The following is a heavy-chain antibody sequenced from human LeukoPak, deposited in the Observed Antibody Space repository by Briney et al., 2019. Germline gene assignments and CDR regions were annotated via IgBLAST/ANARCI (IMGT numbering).Heavy chain of an antibody. D-gene: IGHD7-27*01. CDR3: ARPPLGTDAFDI. Sequence: SETLSLTCTVSGGSISSYYWSWIRQPPGKGLEWIGYIYYSGSTNYNPSLKSRVTISVDTSKNQFSLKLSSVTAADTAVYYCARPPLGTDAFDIWGQGTMVTVSS. CDR1: GGSISSYY. J-gene: IGHJ3*02. CDR2: IYYSGST. V-gene: IGHV4-59*08.